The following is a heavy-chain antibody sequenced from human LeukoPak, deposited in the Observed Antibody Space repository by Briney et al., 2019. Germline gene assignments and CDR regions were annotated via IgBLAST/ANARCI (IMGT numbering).Heavy chain of an antibody. D-gene: IGHD2-2*01. CDR3: TTSQYQLPFSWFDP. CDR2: IRSKAYGGTT. CDR1: GFTFGDYA. Sequence: GGSLRLSCTASGFTFGDYAMSWFRQAPGKGLEWVGFIRSKAYGGTTEYAASVKGRFTISRDDSKSIAYLQMNSLKTEVTVVYYCTTSQYQLPFSWFDPWGQGTLVTVSS. J-gene: IGHJ5*02. V-gene: IGHV3-49*03.